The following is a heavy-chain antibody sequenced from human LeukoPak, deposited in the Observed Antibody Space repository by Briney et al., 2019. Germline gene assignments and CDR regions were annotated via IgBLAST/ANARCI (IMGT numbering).Heavy chain of an antibody. V-gene: IGHV3-23*01. Sequence: GGSLRLSCAASGFTFSSNAMSWLRQAPGKGLEWVSVITGNTGSTYYADSVKGRFTISRDNSKNTLSLQMNSLRAEDTAVYYCAKDAVAPGSGGDYFDYWGQGTLVTVSS. CDR1: GFTFSSNA. CDR3: AKDAVAPGSGGDYFDY. D-gene: IGHD3-10*01. J-gene: IGHJ4*02. CDR2: ITGNTGST.